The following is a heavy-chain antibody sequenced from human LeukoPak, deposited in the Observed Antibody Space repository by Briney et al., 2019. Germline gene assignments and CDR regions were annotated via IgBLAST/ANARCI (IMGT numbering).Heavy chain of an antibody. D-gene: IGHD3-3*01. V-gene: IGHV1-18*01. CDR1: GYTFTSYG. Sequence: ASVKVSCKASGYTFTSYGISWVRQAPGQGLEWMGWISAYNGNTNYVQKLQGRVTMTTDTSTSTAYMELRSLRSDDTAVYYCAREWYDFWSGALADYYYYYMDVWGKGATVTVSS. CDR3: AREWYDFWSGALADYYYYYMDV. CDR2: ISAYNGNT. J-gene: IGHJ6*03.